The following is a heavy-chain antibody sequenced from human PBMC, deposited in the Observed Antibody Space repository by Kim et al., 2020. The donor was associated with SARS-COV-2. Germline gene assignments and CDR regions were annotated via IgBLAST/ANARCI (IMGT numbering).Heavy chain of an antibody. CDR2: IKSKTDGGTT. J-gene: IGHJ4*02. CDR1: GFTFSNAW. Sequence: GGSLRLSCAASGFTFSNAWMSWVRQAPGKGLEWVGSIKSKTDGGTTDYAAPVKGRFTISRDDSKNTLYLQMNSLKTEDTAVYYCTTLKWELPTYWGQGTLVTVSS. V-gene: IGHV3-15*01. D-gene: IGHD1-26*01. CDR3: TTLKWELPTY.